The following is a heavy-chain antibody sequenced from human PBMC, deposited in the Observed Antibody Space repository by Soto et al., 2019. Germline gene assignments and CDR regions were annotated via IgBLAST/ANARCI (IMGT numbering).Heavy chain of an antibody. CDR3: ARPQRYYYGSGSYSDYFDY. J-gene: IGHJ4*02. CDR2: IYYSGST. V-gene: IGHV4-39*01. Sequence: SETLSLTCTVSGGSISSSSYYWGWIRQPPGKGLEWIGSIYYSGSTYYNPSLKSRVTISVDTSKNQFSLKLSSVTAADTAVYYCARPQRYYYGSGSYSDYFDYWGQGTLVTVSS. CDR1: GGSISSSSYY. D-gene: IGHD3-10*01.